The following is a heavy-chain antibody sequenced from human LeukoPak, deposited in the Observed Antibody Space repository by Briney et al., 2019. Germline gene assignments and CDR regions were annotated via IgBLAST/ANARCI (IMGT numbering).Heavy chain of an antibody. D-gene: IGHD2-2*02. Sequence: GGSLRLSCAASGFTFSDHYMSWIRQAPGKGLEWVSYISTTSTYTDYADSVRGRFTISRENAKNLLYLQMNSLRPEDTAVYYCARDWYCSSSICYTDRNWFDPWGQGTLVTVSS. CDR2: ISTTSTYT. CDR3: ARDWYCSSSICYTDRNWFDP. CDR1: GFTFSDHY. V-gene: IGHV3-11*05. J-gene: IGHJ5*02.